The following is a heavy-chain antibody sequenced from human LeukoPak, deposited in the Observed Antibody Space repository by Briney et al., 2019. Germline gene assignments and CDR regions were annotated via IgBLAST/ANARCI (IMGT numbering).Heavy chain of an antibody. D-gene: IGHD6-13*01. CDR2: INPNSGNT. CDR3: AKVRYSSSPKPFDY. Sequence: ASVKVSCKASGYTFTTLDINWVRQATGQGLEWMGWINPNSGNTGNAQKFQGRVTITRDTSISTAYMELSSLRSDDTAVYYCAKVRYSSSPKPFDYWGQGTLVTVSS. V-gene: IGHV1-8*03. J-gene: IGHJ4*02. CDR1: GYTFTTLD.